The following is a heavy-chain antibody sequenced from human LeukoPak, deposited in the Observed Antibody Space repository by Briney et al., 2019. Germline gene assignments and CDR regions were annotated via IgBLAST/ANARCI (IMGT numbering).Heavy chain of an antibody. CDR2: ISYDGSNK. CDR3: ARVVSVLVISFGFDS. V-gene: IGHV3-30*03. Sequence: GGSLRLSCAASGFTFSSYGMHWVRQAPGKGLEWVAVISYDGSNKYYADSVKGRFTISRDNSKNTLYPQMNSLRAEDTAVYYCARVVSVLVISFGFDSWGQGTLVTVSS. J-gene: IGHJ4*02. CDR1: GFTFSSYG. D-gene: IGHD3-22*01.